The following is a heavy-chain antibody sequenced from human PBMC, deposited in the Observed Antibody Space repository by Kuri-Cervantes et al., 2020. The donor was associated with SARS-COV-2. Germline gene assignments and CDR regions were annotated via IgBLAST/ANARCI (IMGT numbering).Heavy chain of an antibody. V-gene: IGHV4-4*02. D-gene: IGHD3-3*01. Sequence: SETLSLTCAVSGGSISSSNWWSWVRQPPGKGLEWIGEIYHSGSTHYNPSLKSRVTISVDKSKNQFSLKLSSVTAADTAVYYCARDWAPGFWSGYEDYWGQGTLVTVSS. J-gene: IGHJ4*02. CDR1: GGSISSSNW. CDR3: ARDWAPGFWSGYEDY. CDR2: IYHSGST.